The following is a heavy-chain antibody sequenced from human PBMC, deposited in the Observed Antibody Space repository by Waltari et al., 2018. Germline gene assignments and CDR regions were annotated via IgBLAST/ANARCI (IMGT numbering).Heavy chain of an antibody. Sequence: QVQLVQSGAEVKKPGASVKVSCKVSGYTLTELSMHWVRQAPGKGLEWMGGFDPEDGETIYAQKFQGRVTMTEDTSTDTAYMELSSLRSEDTAVYYCATSPLSHETYYYDSSGYGDYWGQGTLVTVSS. CDR3: ATSPLSHETYYYDSSGYGDY. CDR2: FDPEDGET. J-gene: IGHJ4*02. V-gene: IGHV1-24*01. D-gene: IGHD3-22*01. CDR1: GYTLTELS.